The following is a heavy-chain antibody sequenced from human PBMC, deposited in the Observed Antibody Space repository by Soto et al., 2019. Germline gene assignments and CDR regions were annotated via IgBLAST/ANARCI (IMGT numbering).Heavy chain of an antibody. V-gene: IGHV3-23*01. CDR3: AKNRGSSPRNIDY. CDR1: GFTFSSYA. J-gene: IGHJ4*02. Sequence: EVQLLESGGGLVQPGGSLRLSCAASGFTFSSYAMSWVRQAPGKGLEWVSVISGSGGSTYYADSVKGRFTISRDNSKNTLSRQMSSLRAEDTAVYYCAKNRGSSPRNIDYWGQGTLVTVSS. CDR2: ISGSGGST. D-gene: IGHD6-6*01.